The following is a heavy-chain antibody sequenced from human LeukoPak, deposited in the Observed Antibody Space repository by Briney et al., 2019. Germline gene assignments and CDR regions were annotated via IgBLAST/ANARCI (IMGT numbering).Heavy chain of an antibody. V-gene: IGHV3-11*04. J-gene: IGHJ4*02. CDR3: ARDTSFRGYSGYAKYYFDY. D-gene: IGHD5-12*01. CDR1: GFTFSDYY. CDR2: ISSSGSTI. Sequence: GGSLRLSCAASGFTFSDYYMSWIRQAPGKGLEWVSYISSSGSTIYYADSVKGQFTISRDNAKNSLYLQMNSLRAEDTAVYYCARDTSFRGYSGYAKYYFDYWGQGTLVTVSS.